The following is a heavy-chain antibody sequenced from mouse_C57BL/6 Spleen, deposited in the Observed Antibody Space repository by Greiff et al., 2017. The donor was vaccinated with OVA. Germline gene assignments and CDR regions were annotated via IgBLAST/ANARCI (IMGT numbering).Heavy chain of an antibody. CDR3: ARSYDDYAMDY. CDR1: GYAFSSYW. J-gene: IGHJ4*01. CDR2: MYPGDGDT. V-gene: IGHV1-80*01. D-gene: IGHD2-12*01. Sequence: VMLVESGAELVKPGASVKISCKASGYAFSSYWMNWVKQRPGKGLEWIGQMYPGDGDTNYNGKFKGKATLTADKSSSTAYMQLSSLTSEDSAVYFCARSYDDYAMDYWGQGTSVTVSS.